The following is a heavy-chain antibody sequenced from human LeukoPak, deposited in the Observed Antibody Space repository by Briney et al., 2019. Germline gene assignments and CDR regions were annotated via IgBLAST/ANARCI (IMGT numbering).Heavy chain of an antibody. Sequence: SETLSLTCTVSGGSINNYYWSWIRQPPGKGLEWIGRIYTRGSTNYNPSLKSRVTMSVDTSKNQFSLKLSSVTAADTAVYYCARGRYCSADICSGGDAFDIWGQGTMVSVSS. V-gene: IGHV4-4*07. CDR3: ARGRYCSADICSGGDAFDI. J-gene: IGHJ3*02. CDR2: IYTRGST. D-gene: IGHD2-15*01. CDR1: GGSINNYY.